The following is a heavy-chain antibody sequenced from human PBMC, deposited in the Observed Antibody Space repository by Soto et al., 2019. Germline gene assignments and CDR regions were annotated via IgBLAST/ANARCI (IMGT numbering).Heavy chain of an antibody. CDR3: AKDYDSSGPF. CDR1: GFTFSSYG. D-gene: IGHD3-22*01. CDR2: ISGSGGST. J-gene: IGHJ6*02. Sequence: GGSLRLSCAASGFTFSSYGMHWVRQAPGKGLEWVAAISGSGGSTYYADSVKGRFTISRDNSKNTLYLQMNSLRAEDTAVYYCAKDYDSSGPFWGQGTTVTVSS. V-gene: IGHV3-23*01.